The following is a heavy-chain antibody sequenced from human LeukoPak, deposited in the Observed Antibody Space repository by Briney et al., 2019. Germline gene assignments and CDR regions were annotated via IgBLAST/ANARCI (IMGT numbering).Heavy chain of an antibody. Sequence: PGGSLRLSCAASGFNFGNYGMNWVRQAPGKGLEWVANIKQDGSEKYYVDSVKGRFTISRDNAKNSLYLQMNSLRAEDTAVYYCARDLYRIVVVPHYFDYWGQGTLVTVSS. CDR1: GFNFGNYG. CDR2: IKQDGSEK. J-gene: IGHJ4*02. CDR3: ARDLYRIVVVPHYFDY. V-gene: IGHV3-7*01. D-gene: IGHD3-22*01.